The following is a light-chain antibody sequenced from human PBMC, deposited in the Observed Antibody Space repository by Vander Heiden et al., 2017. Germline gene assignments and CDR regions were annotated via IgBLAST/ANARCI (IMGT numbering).Light chain of an antibody. CDR1: SSDAGAYNF. Sequence: QSALTLPAPVSGSAGQSYTISCTGTSSDAGAYNFASWSQQHPGKAPRLIIHEVSNRPAGVSNRFSGSKSGNTATLTISGLQAEDEADYYCSAYTTSSTVVFGGGTKLTVL. CDR2: EVS. CDR3: SAYTTSSTVV. V-gene: IGLV2-14*01. J-gene: IGLJ3*02.